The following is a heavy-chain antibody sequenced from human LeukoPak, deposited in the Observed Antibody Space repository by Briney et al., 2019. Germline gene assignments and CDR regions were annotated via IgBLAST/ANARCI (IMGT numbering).Heavy chain of an antibody. CDR2: IYPSDSDT. CDR1: GYSFTSYW. D-gene: IGHD3-16*01. V-gene: IGHV5-51*01. CDR3: ARSIRGSYAEYYYYYMDV. Sequence: GESLKISCKGSGYSFTSYWIGWVRQMPGKGLEWMGIIYPSDSDTRYSPSFQGQVTISADKSISTAYLQWNSLKGSDTAMYYCARSIRGSYAEYYYYYMDVWGKGTTVTVSS. J-gene: IGHJ6*03.